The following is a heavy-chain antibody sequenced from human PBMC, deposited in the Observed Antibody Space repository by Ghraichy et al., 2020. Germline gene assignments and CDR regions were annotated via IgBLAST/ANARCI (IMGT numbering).Heavy chain of an antibody. CDR2: IYQSVST. CDR1: GGFISSNSW. D-gene: IGHD3-16*01. V-gene: IGHV4-4*02. CDR3: ARQEIMITFGGVPVRYGVDV. J-gene: IGHJ6*02. Sequence: SETLSITCDVSGGFISSNSWWSWVRQSPGKGLQWIGEIYQSVSTNYNPSLKSRVTISVDKSKNQFSLKLSSVTAADTAVYYCARQEIMITFGGVPVRYGVDVWGQGTTVTVSS.